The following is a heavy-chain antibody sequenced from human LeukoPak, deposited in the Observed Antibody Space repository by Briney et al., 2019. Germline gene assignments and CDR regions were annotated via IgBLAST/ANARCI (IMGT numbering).Heavy chain of an antibody. CDR1: GYTFTSYY. CDR2: INPSGGST. V-gene: IGHV1-46*01. CDR3: ARAGGIVVVPAEAEFDP. D-gene: IGHD2-2*01. Sequence: ASVKVSCKASGYTFTSYYMHWVRQAPGQGLEWMGIINPSGGSTSYAQKFQGRVTMTRDMSTSTVYMELSSLRSEDTALYYCARAGGIVVVPAEAEFDPWGQGTLVTVSS. J-gene: IGHJ5*02.